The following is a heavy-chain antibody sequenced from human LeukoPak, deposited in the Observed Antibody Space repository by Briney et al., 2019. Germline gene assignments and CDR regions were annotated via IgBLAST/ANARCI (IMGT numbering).Heavy chain of an antibody. Sequence: GGSLRLSCAASGFTFDDYAMQWVRQAPGKGLEWVSGISWNSGSIGYADSVKGRFTISRDNAKNSLYLQMNSLRAEGTALYYCAKDIGGIDYWGQGTLVTVSS. J-gene: IGHJ4*02. V-gene: IGHV3-9*01. CDR2: ISWNSGSI. CDR3: AKDIGGIDY. CDR1: GFTFDDYA.